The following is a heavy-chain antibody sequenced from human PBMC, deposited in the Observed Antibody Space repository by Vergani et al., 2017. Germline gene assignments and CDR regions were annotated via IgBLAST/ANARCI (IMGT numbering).Heavy chain of an antibody. CDR1: GGTFSSYA. CDR2: FDPEDGET. Sequence: QVQLVQSGAEVKKPGSSVKVSCKASGGTFSSYAISWVRQAPGQGLEWRGGFDPEDGETIYAQKFQGRVTMTEDTSTDTAYMELSSLRSEDAAVDYCATKRRGYSYGAYYYYYMDVWGKGTTVTVAS. V-gene: IGHV1-24*01. J-gene: IGHJ6*03. CDR3: ATKRRGYSYGAYYYYYMDV. D-gene: IGHD5-18*01.